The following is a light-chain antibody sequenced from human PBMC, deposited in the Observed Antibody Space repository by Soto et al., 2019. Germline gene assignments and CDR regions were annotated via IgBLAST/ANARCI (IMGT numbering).Light chain of an antibody. CDR3: QQYGTSPLT. V-gene: IGKV3-20*01. Sequence: PGASATLSCTASQRVRSNSLAWYQQKPGQAPRLLMFGASGRATGTPHRFSGRGSGTDFTLTISRLEPEDFAVYYCQQYGTSPLTFGGGPKVDI. CDR2: GAS. CDR1: QRVRSNS. J-gene: IGKJ4*01.